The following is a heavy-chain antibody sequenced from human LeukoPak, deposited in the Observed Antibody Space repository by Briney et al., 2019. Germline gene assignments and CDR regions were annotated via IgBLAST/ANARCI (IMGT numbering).Heavy chain of an antibody. V-gene: IGHV4-39*01. D-gene: IGHD5-18*01. CDR1: GGSISRNNYY. CDR2: VYYTGST. CDR3: ATHVDSTRGYYFED. J-gene: IGHJ4*02. Sequence: SETLSLTCTVSGGSISRNNYYWGWIRQPPGKGLEWSGTVYYTGSTSYNPSLKSRVTISVDTSKNQFSLKLSSVTAADTAIYYGATHVDSTRGYYFEDWGQGTLVTVSS.